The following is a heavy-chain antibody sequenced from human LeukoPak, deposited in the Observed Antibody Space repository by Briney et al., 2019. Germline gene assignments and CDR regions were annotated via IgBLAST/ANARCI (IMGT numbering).Heavy chain of an antibody. Sequence: TETLSLTCTVSGGSISSSSYYWGWIRQPPGKGLEWIGSIYHSGSTYYNPSLKSRVTISVDTSKNQFSLKLSPVTAADTAVYYCARGYSSGWHDYWGQGTLVTVSS. D-gene: IGHD6-19*01. CDR2: IYHSGST. CDR3: ARGYSSGWHDY. V-gene: IGHV4-39*07. CDR1: GGSISSSSYY. J-gene: IGHJ4*02.